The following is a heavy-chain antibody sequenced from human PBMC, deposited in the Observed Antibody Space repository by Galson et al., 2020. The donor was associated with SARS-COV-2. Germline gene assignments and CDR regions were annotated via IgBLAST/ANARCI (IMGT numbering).Heavy chain of an antibody. CDR2: IYSEGSST. D-gene: IGHD3-22*01. V-gene: IGHV3-74*01. J-gene: IGHJ4*02. CDR3: ARGRYYDSSGLDY. Sequence: GGSLRLSCAASGFTFSSYWMHWVRQAPGKGLVWVSRIYSEGSSTYYADSVKGRFTISRDNSKNTLYLQMNSLRAEDTAVYYCARGRYYDSSGLDYWGQGTLVTVSS. CDR1: GFTFSSYW.